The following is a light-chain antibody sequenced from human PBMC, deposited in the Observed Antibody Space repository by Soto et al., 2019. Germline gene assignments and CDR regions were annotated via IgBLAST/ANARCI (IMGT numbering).Light chain of an antibody. J-gene: IGLJ3*02. CDR3: SSYAGRNIWV. Sequence: QSALTQPPSASGSPGQSVTISCTGTSSDVGAYDYVSWYQQHPGKAPKLMIYEINKRPSGVPDRFSGSKSGNTASLTVSGLQAEDEADYYCSSYAGRNIWVFGGGTKLTVL. CDR1: SSDVGAYDY. V-gene: IGLV2-8*01. CDR2: EIN.